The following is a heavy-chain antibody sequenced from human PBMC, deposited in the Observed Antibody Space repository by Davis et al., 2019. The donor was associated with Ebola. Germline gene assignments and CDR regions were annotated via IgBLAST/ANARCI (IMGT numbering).Heavy chain of an antibody. CDR2: IIPILGIA. D-gene: IGHD7-27*01. Sequence: SVTVSCKASGYTFTGYYMHWVRQAPGQGLEWMGRIIPILGIANYAQKFQGRVTITRDTSASTAYMELSSLRSEDTAVYYCAREAALTLGAFDYWGQGTLVTVSS. CDR3: AREAALTLGAFDY. CDR1: GYTFTGYY. J-gene: IGHJ4*02. V-gene: IGHV1-69*04.